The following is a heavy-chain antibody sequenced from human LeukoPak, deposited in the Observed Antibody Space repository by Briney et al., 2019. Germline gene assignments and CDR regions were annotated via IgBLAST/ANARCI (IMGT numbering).Heavy chain of an antibody. J-gene: IGHJ4*02. V-gene: IGHV5-51*01. CDR1: GYSFTSHW. CDR2: VNPDDSDT. CDR3: ARLRWPRGGRSSFDY. D-gene: IGHD3-10*01. Sequence: ESPLISCKGPGYSFTSHWIGWVRQMPGKGLEWMGIVNPDDSDTIYSPSFQGQVTISADESITTAYLQWSSLKASDTAMYYCARLRWPRGGRSSFDYWGQAAMVTDSS.